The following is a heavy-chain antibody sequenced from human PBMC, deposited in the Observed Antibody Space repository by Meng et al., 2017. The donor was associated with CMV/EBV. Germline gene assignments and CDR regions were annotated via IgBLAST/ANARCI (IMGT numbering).Heavy chain of an antibody. Sequence: ASVKVSCKASGYTFTSYDINWVRQATGQGLEWMGWMNPNSGNTGYAQKFQGRVTMTRNTSISTAYMELSSLRSEDTAVYYCARAILARRHRRLTLGSEPYYYYGMDVWGQGTTVTVSS. V-gene: IGHV1-8*01. CDR2: MNPNSGNT. CDR3: ARAILARRHRRLTLGSEPYYYYGMDV. D-gene: IGHD1-1*01. CDR1: GYTFTSYD. J-gene: IGHJ6*02.